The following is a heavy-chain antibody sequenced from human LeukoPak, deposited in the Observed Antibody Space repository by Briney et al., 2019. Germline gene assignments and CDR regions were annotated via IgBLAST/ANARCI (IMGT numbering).Heavy chain of an antibody. J-gene: IGHJ4*02. V-gene: IGHV1-2*02. CDR3: ARLWVTGPHIDY. Sequence: ASVKVSCKASGYTFTSYGISWVRQAPGLGLEWMGWINPNSGGTNYAQKFQGRVTMTRDTSISTAYMELSRLRSDDTAVYYCARLWVTGPHIDYWGQGTLVTVSS. CDR2: INPNSGGT. CDR1: GYTFTSYG. D-gene: IGHD5-18*01.